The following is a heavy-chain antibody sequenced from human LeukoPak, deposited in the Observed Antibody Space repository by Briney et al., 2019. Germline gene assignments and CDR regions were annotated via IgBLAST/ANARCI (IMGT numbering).Heavy chain of an antibody. CDR1: GFTFSSYW. CDR3: ARDPTTVVTEGGFDY. V-gene: IGHV3-7*01. Sequence: GGSLRLSCAASGFTFSSYWMSWVRQAPGKGLEWVANIKQDGSEKYYVDSVKGRFTISRDNAKNSLYLQMNSLRAEDTAVYYCARDPTTVVTEGGFDYWGQGTLVTVSS. D-gene: IGHD4-23*01. CDR2: IKQDGSEK. J-gene: IGHJ4*02.